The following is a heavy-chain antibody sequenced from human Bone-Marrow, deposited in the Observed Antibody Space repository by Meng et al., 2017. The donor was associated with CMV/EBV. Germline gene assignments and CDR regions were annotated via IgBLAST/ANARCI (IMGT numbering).Heavy chain of an antibody. CDR1: GFTFSSYS. Sequence: GESLKISCAASGFTFSSYSMNWVRQAPGKGLEWVSSISSSSSYIYYADSVKGRFTISRDNAKNSLYVQMNSLRAEDTAVYYCARWKRNMAVWGQGNTVNVSS. CDR3: ARWKRNMAV. CDR2: ISSSSSYI. J-gene: IGHJ6*02. D-gene: IGHD1-1*01. V-gene: IGHV3-21*01.